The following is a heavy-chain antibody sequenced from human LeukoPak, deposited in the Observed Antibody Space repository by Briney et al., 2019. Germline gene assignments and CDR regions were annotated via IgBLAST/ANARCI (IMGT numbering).Heavy chain of an antibody. J-gene: IGHJ3*02. CDR3: ARRGHRDASFYAFDI. CDR2: ISYDGNNK. CDR1: GLTFSSYG. V-gene: IGHV3-30*03. D-gene: IGHD5-24*01. Sequence: GGSLRLSCAASGLTFSSYGMHWVRQAPGKGLEWVAVISYDGNNKYYSDSVKGRFTITRDKSKNTLYLEMNSLTVEDTAVYYCARRGHRDASFYAFDIWGQGTMVTVSS.